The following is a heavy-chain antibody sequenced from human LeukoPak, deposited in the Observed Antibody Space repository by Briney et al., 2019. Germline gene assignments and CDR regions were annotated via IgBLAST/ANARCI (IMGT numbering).Heavy chain of an antibody. CDR2: MNPNSGNT. V-gene: IGHV1-8*02. Sequence: ASVKVSCKASGYTFTSYDINWVRQATGQGLEWMGWMNPNSGNTGYAQKFQGRVTMTTDTSTSTAYMELRSLRSDDTAVYYCARVRGGVYYYDSSGYRTTIDYWGQGTLVTVSS. J-gene: IGHJ4*02. CDR3: ARVRGGVYYYDSSGYRTTIDY. D-gene: IGHD3-22*01. CDR1: GYTFTSYD.